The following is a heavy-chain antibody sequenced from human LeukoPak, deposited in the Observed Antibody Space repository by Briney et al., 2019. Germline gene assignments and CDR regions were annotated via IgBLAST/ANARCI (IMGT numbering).Heavy chain of an antibody. CDR3: ARVGDSSGYYLLYFDY. J-gene: IGHJ4*02. D-gene: IGHD3-22*01. Sequence: SETLSLTCTVSGGSISSGSYYWSWIRQPAGKGLKWIGRIYASGSTNYNPSLKSRVTISVDTSKNQFSLKLSSVTAADTAVYYCARVGDSSGYYLLYFDYWGQGTLVTVSS. CDR1: GGSISSGSYY. V-gene: IGHV4-61*02. CDR2: IYASGST.